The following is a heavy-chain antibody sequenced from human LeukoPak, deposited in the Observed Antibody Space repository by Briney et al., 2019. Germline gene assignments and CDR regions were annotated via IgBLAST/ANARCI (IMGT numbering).Heavy chain of an antibody. D-gene: IGHD5-18*01. CDR2: INHSGST. J-gene: IGHJ4*02. CDR3: ARGLRGGTARTPPY. Sequence: SETLSLTCAVYGGSFSGYYWSWIRQPPGKGLEWIGEINHSGSTNYNPSLKSRVTISVDTSKNQFSLKLSSVTAADTAVYYCARGLRGGTARTPPYWGQGTLVTVSS. CDR1: GGSFSGYY. V-gene: IGHV4-34*01.